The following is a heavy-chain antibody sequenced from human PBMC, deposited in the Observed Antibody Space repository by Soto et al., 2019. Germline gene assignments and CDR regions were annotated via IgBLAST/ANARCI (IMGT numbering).Heavy chain of an antibody. D-gene: IGHD6-19*01. V-gene: IGHV3-30*18. CDR3: AKWGRQWLVTSDFNY. J-gene: IGHJ4*02. CDR2: VSHDGRNT. Sequence: VQLVESGGGVVPPGRSLRLSCAASGFTFSDYAMHWVRQAPGKRLEWVAVVSHDGRNTHYADSVKGRITISRDSSKNTVSLEMTSLRAEDTAVYYCAKWGRQWLVTSDFNYWVQGALVTVSS. CDR1: GFTFSDYA.